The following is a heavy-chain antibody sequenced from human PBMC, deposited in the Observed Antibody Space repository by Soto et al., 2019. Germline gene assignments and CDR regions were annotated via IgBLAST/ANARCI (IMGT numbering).Heavy chain of an antibody. Sequence: ETLSLTCTVSGGSISRYYWSWIRQPPGKGLEWIGYVYYSGTTNYNPSLRSRVTISVDTSNNQFSLRLSSVTAADTAVYYCSRAPSAYSRGYGMDVWGQGTTVTVSS. CDR2: VYYSGTT. D-gene: IGHD5-18*01. J-gene: IGHJ6*02. CDR3: SRAPSAYSRGYGMDV. CDR1: GGSISRYY. V-gene: IGHV4-59*01.